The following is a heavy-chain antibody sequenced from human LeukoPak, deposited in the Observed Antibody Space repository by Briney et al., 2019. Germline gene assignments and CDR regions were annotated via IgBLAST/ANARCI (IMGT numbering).Heavy chain of an antibody. V-gene: IGHV4-4*02. CDR2: IYHSGST. J-gene: IGHJ4*02. D-gene: IGHD3-22*01. CDR3: ARMMNRDYYDSSGYYPNDY. Sequence: SETLSLTCAVSGGSISSSNWWSWVRQPPGKGLEWIGEIYHSGSTNYNPSLKSRVTISVDKSKNQFSLKLGSVTAADTAVYYCARMMNRDYYDSSGYYPNDYWGQGTLVTVSS. CDR1: GGSISSSNW.